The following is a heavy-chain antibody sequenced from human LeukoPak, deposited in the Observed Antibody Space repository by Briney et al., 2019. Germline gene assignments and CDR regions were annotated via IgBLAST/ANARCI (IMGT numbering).Heavy chain of an antibody. CDR3: ARGSVVAANFDF. V-gene: IGHV3-7*01. D-gene: IGHD2-15*01. J-gene: IGHJ4*02. CDR2: IKPEGSEK. Sequence: GGSLRLSCAASGCTLSSYWRSWVRQAPEKGLEWVANIKPEGSEKEYGDSGKGRLNITRDNEKNSLYMQMNRQRAEATAVYYCARGSVVAANFDFWGQGTLVTVSS. CDR1: GCTLSSYW.